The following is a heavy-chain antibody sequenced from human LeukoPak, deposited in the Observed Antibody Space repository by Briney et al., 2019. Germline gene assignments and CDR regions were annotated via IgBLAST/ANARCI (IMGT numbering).Heavy chain of an antibody. CDR3: ARDVNDNIGSSDY. CDR2: IIPILGIA. CDR1: GGTFSSYA. J-gene: IGHJ4*02. Sequence: GASVKVSCKASGGTFSSYAISWVRQAPGQGLEWMGRIIPILGIANYAQKFQGRVTITADKSTSTAYMELRSLRSDDTAVYYCARDVNDNIGSSDYWGQGTLVTVSS. D-gene: IGHD3-22*01. V-gene: IGHV1-69*04.